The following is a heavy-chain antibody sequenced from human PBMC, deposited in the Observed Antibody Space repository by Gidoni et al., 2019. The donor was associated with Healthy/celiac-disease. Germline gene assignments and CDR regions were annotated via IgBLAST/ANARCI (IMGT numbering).Heavy chain of an antibody. D-gene: IGHD5-18*01. Sequence: EVQLVESGGGLVQPGRSLSLSCAASGFTFADYAMHWVRQAPGKGLEWVSGISWNSGSIGYADSVKGRFTISRDNAKNSLYLQMNSLRAEDTALYYCAKERSGYSYGYLYDYWGQGTLVTVSS. CDR3: AKERSGYSYGYLYDY. J-gene: IGHJ4*02. V-gene: IGHV3-9*01. CDR2: ISWNSGSI. CDR1: GFTFADYA.